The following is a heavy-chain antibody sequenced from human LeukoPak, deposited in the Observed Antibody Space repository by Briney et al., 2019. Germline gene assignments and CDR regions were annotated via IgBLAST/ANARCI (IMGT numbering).Heavy chain of an antibody. CDR1: GFTFSSYW. J-gene: IGHJ4*02. D-gene: IGHD6-13*01. CDR2: INDVGSDK. Sequence: QTGGSLRLSCAASGFTFSSYWMSWARQAPGKGLEWVGNINDVGSDKYYVDSVNGRFTFSRDNVKSLLYLQMNNLRAEDTAVYYCARHVAAGTVDYWGQGTLVTVSS. V-gene: IGHV3-7*01. CDR3: ARHVAAGTVDY.